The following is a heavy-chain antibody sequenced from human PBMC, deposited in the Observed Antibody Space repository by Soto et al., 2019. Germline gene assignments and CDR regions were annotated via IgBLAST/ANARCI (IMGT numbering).Heavy chain of an antibody. CDR1: GFTFSSYA. CDR2: ISGSGGST. V-gene: IGHV3-23*01. J-gene: IGHJ4*02. CDR3: AKVGENYIWGSYHPFDY. Sequence: GGSLRLSCAASGFTFSSYAMSWVRQAPGKGFEWVSAISGSGGSTYYADSVKGRFTISRDNSKNTLYLQMNSLRAEDTVVFFCAKVGENYIWGSYHPFDYWGQGTLVTVPS. D-gene: IGHD3-16*02.